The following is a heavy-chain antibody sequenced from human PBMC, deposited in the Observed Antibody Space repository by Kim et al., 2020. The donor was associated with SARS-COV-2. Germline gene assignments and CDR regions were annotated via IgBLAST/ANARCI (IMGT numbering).Heavy chain of an antibody. CDR3: ARSPRFSVEPNWFDP. J-gene: IGHJ5*02. Sequence: PSFQGHVTISADKSISTAYLQWSSLKASDTAMYYCARSPRFSVEPNWFDPWGQGTLVTVSS. D-gene: IGHD1-26*01. V-gene: IGHV5-10-1*01.